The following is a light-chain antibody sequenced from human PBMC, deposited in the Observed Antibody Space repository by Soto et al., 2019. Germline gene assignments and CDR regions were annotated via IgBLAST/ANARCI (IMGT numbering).Light chain of an antibody. CDR1: QSVSSN. V-gene: IGKV3-15*01. CDR2: GAS. Sequence: EIVMTQSPATLSVSPGERATLSCRASQSVSSNLAWYQQKPGQAPRLLIYGASTRATGNPARFSGSGSGTEFTLTISSLPAEDFAVYYCQQYNNWRGTFGQGTKVEIK. CDR3: QQYNNWRGT. J-gene: IGKJ1*01.